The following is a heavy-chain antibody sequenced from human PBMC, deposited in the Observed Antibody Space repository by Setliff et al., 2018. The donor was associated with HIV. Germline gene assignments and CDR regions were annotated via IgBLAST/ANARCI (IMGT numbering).Heavy chain of an antibody. J-gene: IGHJ6*03. Sequence: SQTLSLTCAISGDSVSSNTAAWNWIRQSPSRGLEWLGRTYYWSKWSNDYAVSVKSRITINPDTSKNQLSLQLNSVTPEDTAVYFCARGGDWDYNYYMDVWDKGTTVTVSS. D-gene: IGHD3-16*01. CDR3: ARGGDWDYNYYMDV. V-gene: IGHV6-1*01. CDR2: TYYWSKWSN. CDR1: GDSVSSNTAA.